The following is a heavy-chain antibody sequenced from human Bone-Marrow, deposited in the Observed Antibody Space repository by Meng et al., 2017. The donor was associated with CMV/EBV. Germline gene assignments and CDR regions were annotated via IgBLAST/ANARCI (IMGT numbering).Heavy chain of an antibody. CDR2: IKSKTDGGTT. J-gene: IGHJ6*02. CDR3: TTELFRRDYSNSYYYGMDV. Sequence: GESLKISCAASGFTFSNAWMSWVRQAPGKGLEWVGRIKSKTDGGTTDYAAPVKGRFTISRDDSKNTLYLQMNSLKTENTAVYYCTTELFRRDYSNSYYYGMDVWGQGTTVTVSS. V-gene: IGHV3-15*01. CDR1: GFTFSNAW. D-gene: IGHD4-11*01.